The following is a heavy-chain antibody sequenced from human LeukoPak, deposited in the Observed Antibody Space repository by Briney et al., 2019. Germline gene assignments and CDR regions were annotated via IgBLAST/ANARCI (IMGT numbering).Heavy chain of an antibody. CDR2: ISGSGVYT. J-gene: IGHJ3*02. CDR3: AKAVDLATISVDI. Sequence: HPGGTLRLSCAASGFTFDSYGMNWVRQAPGKGLEWVSGISGSGVYTYYADSVKGRFTISRDNSKNTLCLVMNSLRVDDTAVYYCAKAVDLATISVDIWGQGTMVTVSS. CDR1: GFTFDSYG. V-gene: IGHV3-23*01. D-gene: IGHD5-24*01.